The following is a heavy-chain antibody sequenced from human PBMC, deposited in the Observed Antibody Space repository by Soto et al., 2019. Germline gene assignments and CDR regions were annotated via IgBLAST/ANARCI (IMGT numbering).Heavy chain of an antibody. Sequence: GGSLRLSCAASGFTFSSYAMSWVRQAPGKGLEWVSAISGSGGSTYYADSVKVRFTISRDNSKNTLYLQMNSLRAEDTAVYYCARRIAVAEPAEYFQHWGQGTLVTVSS. CDR1: GFTFSSYA. V-gene: IGHV3-23*01. D-gene: IGHD6-19*01. CDR2: ISGSGGST. J-gene: IGHJ1*01. CDR3: ARRIAVAEPAEYFQH.